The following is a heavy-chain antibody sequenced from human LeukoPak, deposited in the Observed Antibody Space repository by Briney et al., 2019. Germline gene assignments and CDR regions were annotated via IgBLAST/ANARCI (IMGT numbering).Heavy chain of an antibody. CDR1: GGSSSGYY. J-gene: IGHJ4*02. Sequence: PSETLSLTCAVYGGSSSGYYWSWIRQPPGKGLEWIGEINHSGSTNYNPSLKSRVTISVDTSKNQFSLKLSSVTAADTAVYYCAQGSGDYWGQGTLVTVSS. V-gene: IGHV4-34*01. CDR3: AQGSGDY. CDR2: INHSGST. D-gene: IGHD3-10*01.